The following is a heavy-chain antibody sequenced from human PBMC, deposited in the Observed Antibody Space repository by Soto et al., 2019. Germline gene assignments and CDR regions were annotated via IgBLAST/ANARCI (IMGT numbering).Heavy chain of an antibody. CDR2: MNPNSGNT. CDR3: ARGSNYLRLVSTSDY. V-gene: IGHV1-8*01. Sequence: GASVNVSCKASGYTFTSYDINWVRQATGQGLEWMGWMNPNSGNTGYAQKFQGRVTMTRNTSISTAYMELSGLRSEDTAVYYCARGSNYLRLVSTSDYWGQGTLVTVSS. J-gene: IGHJ4*02. D-gene: IGHD6-19*01. CDR1: GYTFTSYD.